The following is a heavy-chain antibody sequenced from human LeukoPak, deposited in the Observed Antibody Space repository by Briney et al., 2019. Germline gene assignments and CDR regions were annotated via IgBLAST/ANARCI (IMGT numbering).Heavy chain of an antibody. CDR2: INPNSGGT. V-gene: IGHV1-2*02. D-gene: IGHD6-13*01. Sequence: ASVKVSCKASGYTFTGYYMHWVRQAPGQGLEWMGWINPNSGGTKYAQKFQGRVTMTRDTSISTAYMELSRLRSDDTAVYYCAKEYSSSWPIEEYFQHWGQGTLVTVSS. J-gene: IGHJ1*01. CDR3: AKEYSSSWPIEEYFQH. CDR1: GYTFTGYY.